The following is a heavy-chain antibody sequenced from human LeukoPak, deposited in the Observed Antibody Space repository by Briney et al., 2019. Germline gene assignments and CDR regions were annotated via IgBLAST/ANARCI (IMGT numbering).Heavy chain of an antibody. D-gene: IGHD6-6*01. Sequence: GGSLRLSCAASGFTFSSYSMNWVRQAPAKGLEWVSSISSSSSYIYYADSVKGRFTISRDNAKNSLYLQMNSLRAEDTAVYYCARDHAAPGRFDPWGQGTLVTVSS. V-gene: IGHV3-21*01. CDR3: ARDHAAPGRFDP. J-gene: IGHJ5*02. CDR1: GFTFSSYS. CDR2: ISSSSSYI.